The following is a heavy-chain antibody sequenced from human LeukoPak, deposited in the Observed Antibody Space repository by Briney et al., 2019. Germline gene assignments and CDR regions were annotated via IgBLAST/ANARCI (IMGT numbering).Heavy chain of an antibody. Sequence: GGSLRLSCAASGFTLSSYAMSWVRQAPGKGLEWVSAITGSGGTTYYADSVKGRFTISRDNSKNTLYLQMNSLRVEDTAVYYCAKDRGRTWVQVANWGQGTLVTVSS. D-gene: IGHD2-15*01. V-gene: IGHV3-23*01. J-gene: IGHJ4*02. CDR3: AKDRGRTWVQVAN. CDR1: GFTLSSYA. CDR2: ITGSGGTT.